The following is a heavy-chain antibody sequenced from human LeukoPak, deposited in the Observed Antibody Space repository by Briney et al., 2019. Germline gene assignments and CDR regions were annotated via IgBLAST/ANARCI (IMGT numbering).Heavy chain of an antibody. CDR2: IYYSGST. J-gene: IGHJ4*02. CDR3: ARLRVGATLVFDY. CDR1: GGSISSSSYY. V-gene: IGHV4-39*01. D-gene: IGHD1-26*01. Sequence: PSETLSLTCTVSGGSISSSSYYWGWIRQPPGKGLEWIGSIYYSGSTYYNPSLKSRVTISVDTSKNQFSLKLSSVTAADTAVYYCARLRVGATLVFDYWGQGTLVTVSS.